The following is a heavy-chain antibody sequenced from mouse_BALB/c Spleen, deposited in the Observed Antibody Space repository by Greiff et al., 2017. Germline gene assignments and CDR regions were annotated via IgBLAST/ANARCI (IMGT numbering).Heavy chain of an antibody. J-gene: IGHJ2*01. D-gene: IGHD2-3*01. Sequence: EVQLKESGGGLVQPGGSLKLSCAASGFTFSSYGMSWVRQTPDKRLELVATINSNGGSTYYPDSVKGRFTISRDNAKNTLYLQMSSLKSEDTAMYYCARDGYYPRYYFDYWGQGTTLTVSS. CDR2: INSNGGST. CDR3: ARDGYYPRYYFDY. CDR1: GFTFSSYG. V-gene: IGHV5-6-3*01.